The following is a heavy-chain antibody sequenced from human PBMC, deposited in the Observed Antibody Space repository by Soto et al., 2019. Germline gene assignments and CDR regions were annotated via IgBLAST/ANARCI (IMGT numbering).Heavy chain of an antibody. CDR1: GFTFSSYA. J-gene: IGHJ4*02. CDR3: AKERGITMIVVVINLYYFDY. Sequence: GGSLRLSCAASGFTFSSYAMSWVRQAPGKGLEWVSAISGSGGSTYYADSVKGRFTISRDNSKNTLYLQMNSLRAEDTAVYYCAKERGITMIVVVINLYYFDYWGQGTLVTVSS. CDR2: ISGSGGST. D-gene: IGHD3-22*01. V-gene: IGHV3-23*01.